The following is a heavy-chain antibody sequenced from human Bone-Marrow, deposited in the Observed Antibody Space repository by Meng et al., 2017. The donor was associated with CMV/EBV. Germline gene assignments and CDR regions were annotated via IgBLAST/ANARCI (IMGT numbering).Heavy chain of an antibody. CDR1: GFTFSGYA. CDR2: ISGSGGST. Sequence: GESLKISCAASGFTFSGYAMSWVRQAPGKGLEWVSAISGSGGSTYYADSVKGRFTISRDNTKNSLFLQMNSLRAEDTAVYYCARDARRYSGTYYYYYGMDVWGQGTTVTVSS. J-gene: IGHJ6*02. V-gene: IGHV3-23*01. D-gene: IGHD1-26*01. CDR3: ARDARRYSGTYYYYYGMDV.